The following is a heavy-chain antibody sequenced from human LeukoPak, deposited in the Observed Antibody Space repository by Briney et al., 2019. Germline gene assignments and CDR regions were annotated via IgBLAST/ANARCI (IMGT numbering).Heavy chain of an antibody. D-gene: IGHD3-10*01. CDR1: GYTFTSYD. CDR2: MNPNSGNT. V-gene: IGHV1-8*01. J-gene: IGHJ6*02. CDR3: ARGNYYGSGSYYNPHYYYYYGMDV. Sequence: ASVKVSCKASGYTFTSYDINWLRQATGQGLDWMGWMNPNSGNTGYAQKFQGRVTMTRNTSISTAYMELSSLRSEDTAVYYCARGNYYGSGSYYNPHYYYYYGMDVWGQGTTVTVSS.